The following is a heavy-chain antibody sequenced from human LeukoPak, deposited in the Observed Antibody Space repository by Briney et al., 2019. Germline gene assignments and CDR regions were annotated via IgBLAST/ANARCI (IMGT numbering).Heavy chain of an antibody. D-gene: IGHD4-17*01. V-gene: IGHV4-30-2*06. J-gene: IGHJ4*02. CDR1: GVSLKYAGCY. CDR2: IHHSGTT. CDR3: ARQRGDYEGYFHY. Sequence: SETLSLTCRVTGVSLKYAGCYWAWMRQSPGKGLEWIGYIHHSGTTEYNPSLNSRASISVERSKNQFSLKLSSVTAAATAVYYCARQRGDYEGYFHYWGQGTLVTVSS.